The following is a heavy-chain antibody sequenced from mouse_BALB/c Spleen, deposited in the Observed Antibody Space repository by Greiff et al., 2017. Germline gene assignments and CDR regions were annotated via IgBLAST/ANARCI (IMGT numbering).Heavy chain of an antibody. J-gene: IGHJ1*01. Sequence: EVQLQQSGTVLARPGASVKMSCKASGYTFTSYWMHWVKQRPGQGLEWIGAIDPGNSDTSYNQKFKGKAKLTAVTSTSTAYMELSSLTTEDSAVYYYRREYYRYDGHWYFDVWGAGTTVTVSS. CDR1: GYTFTSYW. D-gene: IGHD2-14*01. V-gene: IGHV1-5*01. CDR3: RREYYRYDGHWYFDV. CDR2: IDPGNSDT.